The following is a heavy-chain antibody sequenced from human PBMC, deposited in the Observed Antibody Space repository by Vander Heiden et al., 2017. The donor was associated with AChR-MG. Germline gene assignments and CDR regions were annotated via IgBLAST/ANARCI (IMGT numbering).Heavy chain of an antibody. V-gene: IGHV3-9*01. CDR1: GFTFDDYA. Sequence: EVQLVESGGGLVQPGRSLRLACAASGFTFDDYAMHWVRQAPGKGLEWVSGISWNSGSIGYADSVKGRFTISRDNAKNSLYLQMNSLRAEDTALYYCAKGGEGDTFDYWGQGTLVNVSS. D-gene: IGHD6-25*01. J-gene: IGHJ4*02. CDR2: ISWNSGSI. CDR3: AKGGEGDTFDY.